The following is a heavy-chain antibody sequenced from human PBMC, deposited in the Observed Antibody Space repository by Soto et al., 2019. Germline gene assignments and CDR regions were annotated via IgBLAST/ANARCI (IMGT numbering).Heavy chain of an antibody. D-gene: IGHD4-17*01. J-gene: IGHJ3*02. CDR2: IYPGDSDT. CDR3: ARTLNYGGNSVATPPGAFDI. CDR1: GYSFTSYW. V-gene: IGHV5-51*01. Sequence: GESLKISCKGSGYSFTSYWIGWVRQMPGKGLEWMGIIYPGDSDTRYSPSFQGQVTISADKSISTAYLQWSSLKASDTAMYYCARTLNYGGNSVATPPGAFDIWGQGTMVTVSS.